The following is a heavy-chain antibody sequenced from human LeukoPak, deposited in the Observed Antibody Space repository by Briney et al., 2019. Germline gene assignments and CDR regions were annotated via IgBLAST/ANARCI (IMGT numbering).Heavy chain of an antibody. D-gene: IGHD3-3*01. V-gene: IGHV4-59*08. J-gene: IGHJ4*02. CDR1: GGSIRSYY. Sequence: SETLSLTCSVSGGSIRSYYWSWIRQPPGKGLEWIGYIYYSGSTNYNPSLKSRVTISVDTSKNQFSLILTSVTAADTAVYYCARQTGAGLFILPGGQGTLVTVSS. CDR2: IYYSGST. CDR3: ARQTGAGLFILP.